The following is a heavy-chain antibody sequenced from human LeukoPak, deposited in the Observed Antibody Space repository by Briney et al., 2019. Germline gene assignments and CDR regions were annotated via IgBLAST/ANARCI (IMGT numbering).Heavy chain of an antibody. CDR2: ISSSSSYI. CDR3: ARDSDGHSSGWYVLTDYYYYYYMDV. V-gene: IGHV3-21*01. CDR1: GFTFSSYS. Sequence: GGSLRLSCAASGFTFSSYSMNWVRQAPGKGLEWVSSISSSSSYIYYADSVKGRFTISRDNAKNSLYLQMNSLRAEDTAVYYCARDSDGHSSGWYVLTDYYYYYYMDVWGKGTTVTVSS. J-gene: IGHJ6*03. D-gene: IGHD6-19*01.